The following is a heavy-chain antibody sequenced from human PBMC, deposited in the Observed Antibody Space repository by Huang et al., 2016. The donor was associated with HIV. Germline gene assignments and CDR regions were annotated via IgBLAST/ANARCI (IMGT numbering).Heavy chain of an antibody. Sequence: QVHLQQWGAGLLKPSETLSLTCAVYGGSFSGYYWNWIRQSPGQGLEWIGQINHGGITNYNPSRESRVTMSVDPSKKQFSLKWSSVSVADSAVYYCAREIMISFGGPFDPWGQGTLVIVSS. CDR2: INHGGIT. D-gene: IGHD3-16*01. J-gene: IGHJ5*02. CDR3: AREIMISFGGPFDP. V-gene: IGHV4-34*01. CDR1: GGSFSGYY.